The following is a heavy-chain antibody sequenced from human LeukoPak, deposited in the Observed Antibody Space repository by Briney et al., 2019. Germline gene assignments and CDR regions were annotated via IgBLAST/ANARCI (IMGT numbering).Heavy chain of an antibody. J-gene: IGHJ4*02. CDR3: AKHGVWFGELHSYYFDY. Sequence: GGSLRLSCAASGFTFSSYAMSWVRQAPGKGPEWVSAISGSGGSTYYADSVKGRFTISRDNSKNTLYLQMNSLRAEDTAVYYCAKHGVWFGELHSYYFDYWGQGTLVTVSS. D-gene: IGHD3-10*01. CDR2: ISGSGGST. CDR1: GFTFSSYA. V-gene: IGHV3-23*01.